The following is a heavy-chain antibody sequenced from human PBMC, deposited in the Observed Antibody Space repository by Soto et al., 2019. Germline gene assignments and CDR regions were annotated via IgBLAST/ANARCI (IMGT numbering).Heavy chain of an antibody. J-gene: IGHJ6*02. Sequence: QVQLVQSGAEVKKPGSSVKVSCKASGGTFSSYAISWMRQAPGQGLEWMGGIIPIFGTANYEQKFQGRVTITADKSTSTAYMELSSLRSEDTAVYYCARSIAAAGLYYYGMDVWGQGTTVTVSS. CDR1: GGTFSSYA. V-gene: IGHV1-69*06. CDR3: ARSIAAAGLYYYGMDV. D-gene: IGHD6-13*01. CDR2: IIPIFGTA.